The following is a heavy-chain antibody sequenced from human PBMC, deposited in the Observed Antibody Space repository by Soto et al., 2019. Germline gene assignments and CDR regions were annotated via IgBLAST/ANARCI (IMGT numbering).Heavy chain of an antibody. Sequence: PGGSLRLSCAASGFTFSSYAMKWVRQAPGKGLEWVSLIGESGTTTYYADSVKGRFTISRDNSKNTLYLQMNSLRAEDTAVYYCANVMITFGGPYYFDYWGQGTLVTVSS. CDR3: ANVMITFGGPYYFDY. J-gene: IGHJ4*02. V-gene: IGHV3-23*01. D-gene: IGHD3-16*01. CDR2: IGESGTTT. CDR1: GFTFSSYA.